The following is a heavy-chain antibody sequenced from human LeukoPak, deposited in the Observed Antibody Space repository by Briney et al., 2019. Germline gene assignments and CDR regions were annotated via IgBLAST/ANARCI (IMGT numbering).Heavy chain of an antibody. CDR3: ARVGDNTAFDY. CDR1: GFTFSTYA. Sequence: GGSLRLSCAASGFTFSTYALHWVRQVPGKGLEYVSAISSIGGTTYYANSVKGRFTISRDNSKNTLYLQMGSLKPEDTAVYYCARVGDNTAFDYWGQGALVTVSS. CDR2: ISSIGGTT. J-gene: IGHJ4*02. D-gene: IGHD2-21*01. V-gene: IGHV3-64*01.